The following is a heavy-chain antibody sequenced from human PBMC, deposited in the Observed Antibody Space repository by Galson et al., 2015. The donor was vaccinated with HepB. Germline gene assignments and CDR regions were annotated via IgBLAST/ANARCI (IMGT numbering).Heavy chain of an antibody. CDR3: ARDPSANYYDSSGYPNWFDP. Sequence: SLRLSCAASGFTFSSYGMHWVRQAPGKGLEWVAVIWYDGSNKYYADSVKGRFTISRDNSKNTLYLQMNSLRAEDTAVYYCARDPSANYYDSSGYPNWFDPWGQGTLVTVSS. V-gene: IGHV3-33*01. CDR1: GFTFSSYG. D-gene: IGHD3-22*01. J-gene: IGHJ5*02. CDR2: IWYDGSNK.